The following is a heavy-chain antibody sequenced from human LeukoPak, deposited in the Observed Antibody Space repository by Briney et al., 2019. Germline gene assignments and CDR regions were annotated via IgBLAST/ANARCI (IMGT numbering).Heavy chain of an antibody. D-gene: IGHD4/OR15-4a*01. J-gene: IGHJ4*02. Sequence: GGSLKLSCAASGSTFSGYEMNWVRQAPGKGLEWVSYISSSGSSKYYADSVKGRFTISRDNAKNSLYLQMNSLRADDTAVYYCARVNGGNYYYFDYWGQGTLVTVSS. CDR3: ARVNGGNYYYFDY. CDR2: ISSSGSSK. V-gene: IGHV3-48*03. CDR1: GSTFSGYE.